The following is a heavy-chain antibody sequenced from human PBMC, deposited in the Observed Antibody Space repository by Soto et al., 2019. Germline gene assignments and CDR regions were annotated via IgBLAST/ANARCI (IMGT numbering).Heavy chain of an antibody. V-gene: IGHV4-34*01. CDR2: INHSGST. Sequence: QVQLQQWGAGLLKPSETLSLTCAVYGGSFSGYYWTWIRQPPGTGLEWIGEINHSGSTNYNPSLKTRVTITLDTPKNQFSLKLTSVTAAAPAVYYCARDKIPGLFDYWGQGTLVTVSS. D-gene: IGHD2-21*01. CDR1: GGSFSGYY. CDR3: ARDKIPGLFDY. J-gene: IGHJ4*02.